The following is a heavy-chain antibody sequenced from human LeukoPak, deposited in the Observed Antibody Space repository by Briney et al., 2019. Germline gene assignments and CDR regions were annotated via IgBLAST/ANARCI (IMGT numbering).Heavy chain of an antibody. CDR1: GFTFSRYA. J-gene: IGHJ4*02. V-gene: IGHV3-23*01. CDR2: ISGSGGST. D-gene: IGHD6-13*01. CDR3: AKGPRQQLVTRFDY. Sequence: GGSLRLSCAASGFTFSRYAMSWVRQAPGKGLESVSVISGSGGSTYYADSVKGRSTISRDNSKNTLFLQMNSLRAEDTAVYYCAKGPRQQLVTRFDYWGQGTLVTVSS.